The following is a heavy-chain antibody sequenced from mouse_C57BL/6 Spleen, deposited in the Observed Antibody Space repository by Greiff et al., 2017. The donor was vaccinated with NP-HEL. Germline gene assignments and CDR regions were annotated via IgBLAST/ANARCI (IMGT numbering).Heavy chain of an antibody. CDR1: GFTFSDYY. CDR3: ASMPIYDGYHWYFDV. D-gene: IGHD2-3*01. J-gene: IGHJ1*03. CDR2: INYDGSST. V-gene: IGHV5-16*01. Sequence: EVKLVESEGGLVQPGSSMKLSCTASGFTFSDYYMAWVRQVPEKGLEWVANINYDGSSTYYLDSLTSRFIISRDNAKNILYLQMSSLKSEDTATYYCASMPIYDGYHWYFDVWGTGTTVTVSS.